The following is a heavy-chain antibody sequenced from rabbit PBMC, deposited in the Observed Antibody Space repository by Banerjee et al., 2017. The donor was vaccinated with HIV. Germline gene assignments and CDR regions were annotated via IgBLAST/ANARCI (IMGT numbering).Heavy chain of an antibody. CDR2: IYTVSSGST. CDR1: GFSFSSSYY. V-gene: IGHV1S40*01. Sequence: QSLEESGGDLVKPGASLALTCTASGFSFSSSYYMCWVRQAPGKGLEWIGCIYTVSSGSTYYASWAKGRFTISKTSSTTVTLQMTSLTAADTATYFCARSSRGYGTGFWGPGTLVTVS. D-gene: IGHD1-1*01. CDR3: ARSSRGYGTGF. J-gene: IGHJ3*01.